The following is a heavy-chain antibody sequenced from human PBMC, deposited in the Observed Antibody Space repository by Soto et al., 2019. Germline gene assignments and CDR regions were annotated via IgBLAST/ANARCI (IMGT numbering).Heavy chain of an antibody. CDR1: GFTFSDHF. V-gene: IGHV3-72*01. J-gene: IGHJ2*01. D-gene: IGHD6-19*01. CDR2: AKTKAYNYAT. CDR3: ASPEVAGSSRDRYFDF. Sequence: EVQLVESGGGLVQPGGSLRLSCAASGFTFSDHFMDWVRQTPGKGLEWIGRAKTKAYNYATQYAASVQGRFTVSRDDSENLFHLQMNSLKTEDTAVYFCASPEVAGSSRDRYFDFWGRGTLVTVSS.